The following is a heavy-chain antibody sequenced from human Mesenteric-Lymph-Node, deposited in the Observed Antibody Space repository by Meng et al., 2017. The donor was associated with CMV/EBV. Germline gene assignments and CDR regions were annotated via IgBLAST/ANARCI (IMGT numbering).Heavy chain of an antibody. Sequence: QGQLREWGAGLLKPSETLSLTWAVYGGSFSGYYWSWIRQPPGKGLEWIGEINHSGSTNYNPSLKSRVTISVDTSKNQFSLKLSSVTAADTAVYYCARHQRWLKSEGGFNYWGQGTLVTVSS. CDR1: GGSFSGYY. J-gene: IGHJ4*02. CDR2: INHSGST. D-gene: IGHD4-23*01. V-gene: IGHV4-34*01. CDR3: ARHQRWLKSEGGFNY.